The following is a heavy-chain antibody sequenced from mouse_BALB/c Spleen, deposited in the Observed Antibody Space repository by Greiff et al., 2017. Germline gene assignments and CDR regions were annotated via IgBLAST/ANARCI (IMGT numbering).Heavy chain of an antibody. J-gene: IGHJ3*01. CDR1: GFNIKDTY. CDR2: IDPANGNT. CDR3: AGDYYGSLFAY. V-gene: IGHV14-3*02. Sequence: VQLQQSGAELVKPGASVKLSCTASGFNIKDTYMHWVKQRPEQGLEWIGRIDPANGNTKYDPKFQGKATITADTSSNTAYLQLSSLTSEDTAVYYCAGDYYGSLFAYWGQGTLVTVAA. D-gene: IGHD1-1*01.